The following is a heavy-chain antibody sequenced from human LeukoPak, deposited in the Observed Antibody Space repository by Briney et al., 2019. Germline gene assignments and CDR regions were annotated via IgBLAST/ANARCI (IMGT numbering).Heavy chain of an antibody. CDR2: ISSSGSTI. D-gene: IGHD6-13*01. V-gene: IGHV3-11*01. J-gene: IGHJ4*02. Sequence: GGSLRLSCAASGFTFSDYYRTWIRQAPGKGLEWVSYISSSGSTIYYADSVKGRFTISRDNAKNSLYLEMNSLRAEDTAVYYCAREPTDSSSWNFDYWGQGTLVTVSS. CDR3: AREPTDSSSWNFDY. CDR1: GFTFSDYY.